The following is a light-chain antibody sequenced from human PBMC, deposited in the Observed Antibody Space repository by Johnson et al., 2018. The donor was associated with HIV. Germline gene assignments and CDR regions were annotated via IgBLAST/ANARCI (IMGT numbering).Light chain of an antibody. CDR1: SSNIGNNY. V-gene: IGLV1-51*02. Sequence: QSVLTQPPSVSAAPGQKVTISCSGSSSNIGNNYVSWYQQLPGTAPKLLIYANNRRPSGIPDRFSASKSATSATLGITGLQTGDEADYYCGAWDSGLTAGVFGTGTKVTVL. CDR2: ANN. CDR3: GAWDSGLTAGV. J-gene: IGLJ1*01.